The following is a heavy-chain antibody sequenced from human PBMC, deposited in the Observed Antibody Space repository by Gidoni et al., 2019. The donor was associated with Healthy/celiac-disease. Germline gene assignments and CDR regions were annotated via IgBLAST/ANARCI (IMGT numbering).Heavy chain of an antibody. CDR2: ISSSLSTI. V-gene: IGHV3-48*04. Sequence: EVQLVESGGGLVQPGGSLRLSCAASGFTFSSYSMNWVRQAPGKGLEWVSYISSSLSTIYYADSVKGRFTISRDNAKNSLYLQMNSLRAEDTAVYYCALVGQTAMVMVYWGQGTLVTVSS. D-gene: IGHD5-18*01. CDR1: GFTFSSYS. CDR3: ALVGQTAMVMVY. J-gene: IGHJ4*02.